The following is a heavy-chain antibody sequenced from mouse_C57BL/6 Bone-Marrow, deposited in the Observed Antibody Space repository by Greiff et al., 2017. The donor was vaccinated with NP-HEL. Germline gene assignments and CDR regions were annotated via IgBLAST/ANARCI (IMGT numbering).Heavy chain of an antibody. CDR2: IHPNSGST. Sequence: QVQLQQPGAELVKPGASVKLSCKASGYTFTSYWMHWVKQRPGQGLEWIGMIHPNSGSTNYNEKFKSKATLTVDKSSSTAYMQLSSLTSEDSAVYYCARHYDYRLFDYWGQGTTLTVSS. V-gene: IGHV1-64*01. CDR1: GYTFTSYW. CDR3: ARHYDYRLFDY. D-gene: IGHD2-4*01. J-gene: IGHJ2*01.